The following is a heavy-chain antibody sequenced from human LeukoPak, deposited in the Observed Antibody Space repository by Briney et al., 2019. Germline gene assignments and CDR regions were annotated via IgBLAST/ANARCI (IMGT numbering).Heavy chain of an antibody. CDR2: ISGSGGST. CDR3: AKSPGRYDFWSGYLPDVLDY. V-gene: IGHV3-23*01. CDR1: GFTFSSYA. D-gene: IGHD3-3*01. J-gene: IGHJ4*02. Sequence: SGGSLRLSCAASGFTFSSYAMSWVRQAPGKGLEWVSAISGSGGSTYYADSGKGRFTISRDNSKNTLYLQMNSLRAEDTAVYYCAKSPGRYDFWSGYLPDVLDYWGQGTLVTVSS.